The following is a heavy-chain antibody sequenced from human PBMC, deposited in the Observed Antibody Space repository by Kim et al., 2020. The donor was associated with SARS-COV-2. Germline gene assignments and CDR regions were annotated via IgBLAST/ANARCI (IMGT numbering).Heavy chain of an antibody. CDR1: GFTFEDYA. CDR3: AKDLASYYYDNSGSGAFDI. D-gene: IGHD3-22*01. Sequence: GGSLRLSCAASGFTFEDYAMHWVRQAPGKGLEWVSGVNWNSGKRGYADSVKGRFTVSRDNAKNSLYLQMNSLRADDTALYYCAKDLASYYYDNSGSGAFDIWGQGTMVTVSS. V-gene: IGHV3-9*01. CDR2: VNWNSGKR. J-gene: IGHJ3*02.